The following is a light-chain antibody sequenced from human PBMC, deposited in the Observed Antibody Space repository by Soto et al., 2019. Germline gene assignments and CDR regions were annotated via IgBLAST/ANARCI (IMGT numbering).Light chain of an antibody. CDR2: TTT. CDR1: QSVRSY. Sequence: DIQMTQSPSSLSASVGDTITITCRASQSVRSYLNWYQQKPGKAPDLLIYTTTSLQSEVPSRLSGSGSETHFTLTITSLQPEDFATYFCQQTYSAPPWTFGPGTKVDIK. V-gene: IGKV1-39*01. CDR3: QQTYSAPPWT. J-gene: IGKJ1*01.